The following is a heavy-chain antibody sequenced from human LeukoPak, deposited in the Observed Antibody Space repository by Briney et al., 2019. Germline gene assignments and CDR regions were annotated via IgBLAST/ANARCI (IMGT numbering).Heavy chain of an antibody. V-gene: IGHV1-69*13. CDR3: ARAAGYCSGGSCCILDGYDY. D-gene: IGHD2-15*01. J-gene: IGHJ4*02. Sequence: GASVKVSCKASGGTFSSYAISWVRQAPGQGLEWMGGIIPIFGTANYAQKFQGRVTITADESTSTAYMELSSLRSEDTAVYYCARAAGYCSGGSCCILDGYDYWGQGTLVTVSS. CDR2: IIPIFGTA. CDR1: GGTFSSYA.